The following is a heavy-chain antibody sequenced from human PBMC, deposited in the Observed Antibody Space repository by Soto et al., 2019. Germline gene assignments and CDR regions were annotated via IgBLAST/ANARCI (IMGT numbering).Heavy chain of an antibody. J-gene: IGHJ4*02. D-gene: IGHD2-2*01. CDR1: GYTFTSYA. Sequence: GASVKVSCKASGYTFTSYAMHWVRQAPGQRLEWMGWINAGNGNTKYSQKFQGRVTITRDTSASTVFLELTSLKFDDAAVYYCARGFIPENYWGQGTRVTVSS. CDR2: INAGNGNT. V-gene: IGHV1-3*01. CDR3: ARGFIPENY.